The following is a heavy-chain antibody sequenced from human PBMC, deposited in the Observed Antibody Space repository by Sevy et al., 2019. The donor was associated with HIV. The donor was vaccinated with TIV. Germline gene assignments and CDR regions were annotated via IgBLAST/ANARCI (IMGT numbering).Heavy chain of an antibody. CDR1: GFRFSGYY. CDR3: ARDPTYYDFWAGYYTGWFDP. J-gene: IGHJ5*02. Sequence: GGSLRLSCVGSGFRFSGYYMNWIRQAPGKGLEWVSYISGTGNTKYYTDSVKGRFTISRDNAKNSLYLEMNSLRVDDTAVYYCARDPTYYDFWAGYYTGWFDPWCQGTLVTVSS. D-gene: IGHD3-3*01. V-gene: IGHV3-11*01. CDR2: ISGTGNTK.